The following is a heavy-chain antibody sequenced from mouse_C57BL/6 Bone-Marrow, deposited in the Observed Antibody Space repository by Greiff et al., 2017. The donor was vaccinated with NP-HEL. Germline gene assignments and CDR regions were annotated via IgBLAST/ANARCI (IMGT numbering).Heavy chain of an antibody. CDR1: GFNITDYY. V-gene: IGHV14-2*01. J-gene: IGHJ1*03. Sequence: EVKLMESGAELVKPGASVKLSCTASGFNITDYYMHWVKQRTEQGLEWIGRIDPEDGETKYAPKFQGKATISADTSSNTAYLLLSSLTSEDTAVYYCASLYGNRYFDVWGTGTTVTVSS. D-gene: IGHD2-1*01. CDR3: ASLYGNRYFDV. CDR2: IDPEDGET.